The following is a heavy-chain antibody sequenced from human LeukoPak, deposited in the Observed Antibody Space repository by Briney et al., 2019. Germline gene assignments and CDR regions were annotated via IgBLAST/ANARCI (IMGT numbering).Heavy chain of an antibody. V-gene: IGHV1-8*01. D-gene: IGHD6-13*01. J-gene: IGHJ4*02. Sequence: ASVKVSCKASGYTFTDYDINWVRQAIGQGLEWMGWMNPNSGNTGYAQKFQGRVTMTKNTSISTAYLELSSLRSEDTAVYYCARDPRSYSSTYWGQGTLVTVSS. CDR2: MNPNSGNT. CDR3: ARDPRSYSSTY. CDR1: GYTFTDYD.